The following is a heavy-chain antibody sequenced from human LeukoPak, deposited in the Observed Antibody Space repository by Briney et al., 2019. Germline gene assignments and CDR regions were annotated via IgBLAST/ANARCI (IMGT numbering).Heavy chain of an antibody. CDR1: GYTFTDYY. V-gene: IGHV1-46*01. CDR3: ARAYSRSSPFDY. CDR2: INPSGGST. D-gene: IGHD6-6*01. Sequence: ASVKVSCKASGYTFTDYYMHWVRQAPGQGLEWMGRINPSGGSTSNAQKFQGRVTMTRDMSTSTVYMELSSLRSEDTAVYYCARAYSRSSPFDYWGQGTLVTVSS. J-gene: IGHJ4*02.